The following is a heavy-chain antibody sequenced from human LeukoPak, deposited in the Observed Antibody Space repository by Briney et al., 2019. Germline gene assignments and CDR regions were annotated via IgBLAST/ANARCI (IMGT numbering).Heavy chain of an antibody. J-gene: IGHJ6*02. Sequence: GALVTVSCKASGYTFTGYYVHWVRQAPGQGLEWMGGINPNSGDTNYAQKLQGWVTMTRDTSISTAYMELSRLRSDDTAVYYCARTPMGDTYYDLCSVYRNYYYYYGMDVGGQGTRSPSP. CDR1: GYTFTGYY. V-gene: IGHV1-2*04. D-gene: IGHD3-3*01. CDR2: INPNSGDT. CDR3: ARTPMGDTYYDLCSVYRNYYYYYGMDV.